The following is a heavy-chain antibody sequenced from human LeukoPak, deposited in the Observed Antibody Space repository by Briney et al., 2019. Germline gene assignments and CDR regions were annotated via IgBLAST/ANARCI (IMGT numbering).Heavy chain of an antibody. D-gene: IGHD3-22*01. V-gene: IGHV4-61*02. CDR1: GGSLSSGTYY. J-gene: IGHJ4*02. Sequence: SETLSLTCTASGGSLSSGTYYWTWIRQPAGKGLEWIGRIYTTGSTNYNPSLRSRVTMSTDTSKNQFSLKLSSVTAADTAVYYCARVTTGGYYNCWGQGTLVTVSS. CDR2: IYTTGST. CDR3: ARVTTGGYYNC.